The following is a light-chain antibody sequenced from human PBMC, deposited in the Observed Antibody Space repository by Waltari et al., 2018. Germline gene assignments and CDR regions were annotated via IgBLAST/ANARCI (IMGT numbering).Light chain of an antibody. CDR3: QQDDNLPYT. CDR1: QDISNY. CDR2: HAS. J-gene: IGKJ2*01. Sequence: DIQMTQSPSSLSASVGDRVTITCQASQDISNYLNWYQQKPGKAPKLLIYHASNLETGVPTRFTGSGSGTDFTFTISSLQPEDIATYYCQQDDNLPYTFGQGTKLEIK. V-gene: IGKV1-33*01.